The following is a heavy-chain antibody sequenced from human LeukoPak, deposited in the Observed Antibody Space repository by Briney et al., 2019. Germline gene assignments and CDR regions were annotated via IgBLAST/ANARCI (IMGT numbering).Heavy chain of an antibody. Sequence: GGSLRLSCAASGFTFSSYWMSWVRQAPGKGLEWVANIKQDGSEKYYVDSVKGRFTISRDNAKNSLYLQMNSLRAEDTAVYYCARDSGYDSYYHYHMDVWGKGTTVTVSS. J-gene: IGHJ6*03. CDR2: IKQDGSEK. CDR1: GFTFSSYW. CDR3: ARDSGYDSYYHYHMDV. D-gene: IGHD5-12*01. V-gene: IGHV3-7*01.